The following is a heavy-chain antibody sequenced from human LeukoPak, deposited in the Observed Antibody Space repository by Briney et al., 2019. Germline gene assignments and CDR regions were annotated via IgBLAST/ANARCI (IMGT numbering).Heavy chain of an antibody. J-gene: IGHJ4*02. CDR2: INPNSGCT. D-gene: IGHD5-18*01. Sequence: ASVKVSCKASGYTFNGYYMHWVRQAPGQGLEWMGWINPNSGCTNYAQKFQGRVTMTRDTSISTAHMELSRLRSDDTAVYYCASFGTAMVTEPFDYWGQGTLVTVSS. CDR1: GYTFNGYY. V-gene: IGHV1-2*02. CDR3: ASFGTAMVTEPFDY.